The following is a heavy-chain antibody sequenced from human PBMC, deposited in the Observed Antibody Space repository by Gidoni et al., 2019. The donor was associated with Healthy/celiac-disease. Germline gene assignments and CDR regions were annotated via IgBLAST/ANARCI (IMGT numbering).Heavy chain of an antibody. CDR3: AFTYYYDSSGYYFDY. CDR2: ISGSGGST. J-gene: IGHJ4*02. Sequence: EVQLLESGGGLVQPGGSLRLSCAASGFTFSSYAMSWVRQAPGKGLEWVSAISGSGGSTYYADSVKGRFTISRDNSKNTLYLQMNSLRAEDTAVYYCAFTYYYDSSGYYFDYWGQGTLVTVSS. D-gene: IGHD3-22*01. CDR1: GFTFSSYA. V-gene: IGHV3-23*01.